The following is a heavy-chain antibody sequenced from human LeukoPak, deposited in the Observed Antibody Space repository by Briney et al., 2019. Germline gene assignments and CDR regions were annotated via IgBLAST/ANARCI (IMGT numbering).Heavy chain of an antibody. V-gene: IGHV3-30*18. CDR3: AKDQSGSSHREYYFDY. CDR2: ISYDGSNK. Sequence: GGSLRLSCAASGFTFSNYVMSWVRQAPGKGLEWVAVISYDGSNKYYADSVKGRFTISRDNSKNTLYLQMNSLREEDTAVYYCAKDQSGSSHREYYFDYWGQGTLVTVSS. D-gene: IGHD1-26*01. CDR1: GFTFSNYV. J-gene: IGHJ4*02.